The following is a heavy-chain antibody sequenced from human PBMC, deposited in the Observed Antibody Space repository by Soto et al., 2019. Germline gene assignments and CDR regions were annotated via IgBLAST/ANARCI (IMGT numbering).Heavy chain of an antibody. Sequence: SQTLSLTCAISGDSVSSNSAAWNWIRQSPSRGLEWLGRTYYRSKWYNDYAVSVKSRITINPDTSKNQVSLPLNSVTPKDTSVYYCAADYAERGKYDFDFWGQGTLVTVSS. V-gene: IGHV6-1*01. CDR1: GDSVSSNSAA. CDR3: AADYAERGKYDFDF. CDR2: TYYRSKWYN. J-gene: IGHJ4*02. D-gene: IGHD7-27*01.